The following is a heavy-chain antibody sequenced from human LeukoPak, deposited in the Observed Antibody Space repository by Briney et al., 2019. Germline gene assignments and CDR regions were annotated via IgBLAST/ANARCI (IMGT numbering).Heavy chain of an antibody. CDR2: IYPGDSDT. J-gene: IGHJ4*02. CDR3: ARRAPYGDYNGAVDY. V-gene: IGHV5-51*01. Sequence: ETLSLTCTVSGGSISSYYWSWIRQPPGKGLEWMGIIYPGDSDTRYSPSFQGQVTISADKSISTAYLQWSSLKASDTAMYYCARRAPYGDYNGAVDYWGQGTLVTVSS. D-gene: IGHD4-17*01. CDR1: GGSISSYY.